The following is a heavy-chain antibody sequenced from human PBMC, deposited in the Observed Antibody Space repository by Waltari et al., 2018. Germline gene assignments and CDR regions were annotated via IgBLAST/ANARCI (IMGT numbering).Heavy chain of an antibody. CDR1: GFTFSTYG. V-gene: IGHV3-33*01. CDR2: IWYDGSTK. Sequence: QVKLVESGGGVVQPGRSLRLSCAASGFTFSTYGIHWVRQAPGKGLEWVALIWYDGSTKYYADSVKGRFTISRDNSKNTLYLEMNSLRAEDTALYYCARGRLDGYLDYWGQGTLVTVSS. J-gene: IGHJ4*02. CDR3: ARGRLDGYLDY.